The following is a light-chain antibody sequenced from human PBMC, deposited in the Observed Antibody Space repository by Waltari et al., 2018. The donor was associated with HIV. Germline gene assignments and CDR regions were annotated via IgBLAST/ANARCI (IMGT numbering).Light chain of an antibody. V-gene: IGLV1-51*01. CDR2: DTT. CDR3: GTWDGSLSGVV. CDR1: SSDIGPNY. J-gene: IGLJ2*01. Sequence: QSVLTQPPSVSAAPGQKVTMSCSGTSSDIGPNYVSWYQHVPGMTPKLLIYDTTDRPSWLPDRFSCSQSGTSATLGITGLQTGDEADYYCGTWDGSLSGVVFGGGTKLTVL.